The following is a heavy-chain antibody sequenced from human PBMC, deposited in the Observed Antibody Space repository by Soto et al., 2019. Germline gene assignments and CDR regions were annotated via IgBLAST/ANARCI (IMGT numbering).Heavy chain of an antibody. D-gene: IGHD6-13*01. CDR3: ASIQWGGSSPIDY. V-gene: IGHV3-66*01. CDR2: IYSGGST. CDR1: GFTVSSNY. J-gene: IGHJ4*02. Sequence: EVQLVESGGGLVQPGGSLRLSCAASGFTVSSNYMSWVRQAPGKGLEWVSVIYSGGSTYYADSVKGRFTISRDNSKNTLYLQMNSLRAEDTAVYYCASIQWGGSSPIDYWGQGTLVTVSS.